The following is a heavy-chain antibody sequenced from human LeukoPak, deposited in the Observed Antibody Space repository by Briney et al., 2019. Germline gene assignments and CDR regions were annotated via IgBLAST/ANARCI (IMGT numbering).Heavy chain of an antibody. CDR2: IMDNGGST. CDR3: ARFLEWSRRFDY. V-gene: IGHV3-23*01. CDR1: GFTFSSYA. J-gene: IGHJ4*02. D-gene: IGHD3-3*01. Sequence: GGSLRLSCAASGFTFSSYAMSWVRQAPGKGLEWVSGIMDNGGSTGYGDSVKGRFTISRDNSKTTLYLQMNSLRAEDTAVYYCARFLEWSRRFDYWGQGTLVTVSS.